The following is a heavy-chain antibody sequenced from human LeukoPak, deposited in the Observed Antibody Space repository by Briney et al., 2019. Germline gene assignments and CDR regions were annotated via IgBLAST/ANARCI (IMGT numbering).Heavy chain of an antibody. Sequence: PVGSLRLSCAASGFTFSDYYMSWIRHAPGEGLEWVSYISSSSSYTNYADSVKGRFTISRDNAKNSLYLQMNSLRAEDTAVYYCARGYSYGPTDYWGQGTLVTVSS. CDR1: GFTFSDYY. J-gene: IGHJ4*02. D-gene: IGHD5-18*01. CDR2: ISSSSSYT. CDR3: ARGYSYGPTDY. V-gene: IGHV3-11*06.